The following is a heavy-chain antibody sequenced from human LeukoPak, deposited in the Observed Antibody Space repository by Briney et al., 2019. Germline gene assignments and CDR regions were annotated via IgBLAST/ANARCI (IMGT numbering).Heavy chain of an antibody. D-gene: IGHD3-10*01. J-gene: IGHJ1*01. CDR2: IYYSGST. CDR1: GGSISSSSYY. CDR3: ARGRSPGGYFQH. V-gene: IGHV4-39*07. Sequence: SETLSLTCTVSGGSISSSSYYWGWIRQPPGKGLEWIGSIYYSGSTYYNPSLKSRVTISVDTSKSQFSLKLSSVTAADTAVYYCARGRSPGGYFQHWGQGTLVTVSS.